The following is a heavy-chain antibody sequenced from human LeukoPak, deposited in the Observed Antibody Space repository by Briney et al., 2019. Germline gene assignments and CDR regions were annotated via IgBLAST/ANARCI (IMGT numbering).Heavy chain of an antibody. CDR3: ARLGRPDGWSSFDY. CDR2: IYYGGST. Sequence: PSETLSLTCAVSGGSISSSSYYWSWIRQPPGKGLEWIGYIYYGGSTNYNPSLKSRVTISVDTSKDQFSLKLSSVTAADTAVYYCARLGRPDGWSSFDYWGQGTLVTVSS. V-gene: IGHV4-61*05. J-gene: IGHJ4*02. CDR1: GGSISSSSYY. D-gene: IGHD6-19*01.